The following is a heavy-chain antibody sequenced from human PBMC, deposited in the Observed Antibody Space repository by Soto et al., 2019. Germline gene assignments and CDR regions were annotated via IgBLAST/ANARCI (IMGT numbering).Heavy chain of an antibody. D-gene: IGHD3-10*01. V-gene: IGHV3-21*01. CDR2: ISSSSSYI. J-gene: IGHJ6*02. Sequence: EVQLVESGGGLVKPGGSLRLSCAASGFTFSSYSMNWVRQAPGKGLEWVSSISSSSSYIYYADSVKGRFTISRDNAKNSLYLQMNRLRAEDTAVYYCARVLRGYGMDVWGQGTTVTVSS. CDR1: GFTFSSYS. CDR3: ARVLRGYGMDV.